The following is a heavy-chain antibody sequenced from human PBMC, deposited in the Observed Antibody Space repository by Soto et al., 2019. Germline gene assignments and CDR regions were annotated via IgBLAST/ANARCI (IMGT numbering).Heavy chain of an antibody. CDR3: ARWRRMEAAGTWCDP. J-gene: IGHJ5*02. CDR2: IDWDDDK. V-gene: IGHV2-70*01. Sequence: SGPTIVNPTQTLTLYSSFFGFSLRTSGMCVSRIRQPPGKALEWLALIDWDDDKYYSTSLKTRLTISKDTSKNQVVLTMTNMDPVDTATYYCARWRRMEAAGTWCDPWCQGTLVTVSS. CDR1: GFSLRTSGMC. D-gene: IGHD6-13*01.